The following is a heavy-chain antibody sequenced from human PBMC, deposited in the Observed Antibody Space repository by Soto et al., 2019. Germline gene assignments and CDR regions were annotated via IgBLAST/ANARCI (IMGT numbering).Heavy chain of an antibody. J-gene: IGHJ6*03. V-gene: IGHV1-69*02. CDR2: IIPILGIA. D-gene: IGHD2-15*01. Sequence: GASVKVSCKASGGTFSSYTIIWVRQAPGQGLEWMGRIIPILGIANYAQKFQGRVTITADKSTSTAYMELSSLRSEDTAVYYCASDSPHSILTDTNYYYYYMDVWGKGTTVTVSS. CDR3: ASDSPHSILTDTNYYYYYMDV. CDR1: GGTFSSYT.